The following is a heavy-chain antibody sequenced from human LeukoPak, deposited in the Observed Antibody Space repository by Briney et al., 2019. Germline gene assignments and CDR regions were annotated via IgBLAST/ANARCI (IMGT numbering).Heavy chain of an antibody. V-gene: IGHV3-23*05. J-gene: IGHJ4*02. D-gene: IGHD3-22*01. Sequence: GGSLRLSCAASGFTISDYDMTWVRQSPGKGLEWVSGINRSGTSTYYADSVKGRFTITRDNSSNTLYLQMNRLRDEDTAVYYCAKRPRYDSAGYPVYWGQGTLVTVSS. CDR3: AKRPRYDSAGYPVY. CDR1: GFTISDYD. CDR2: INRSGTST.